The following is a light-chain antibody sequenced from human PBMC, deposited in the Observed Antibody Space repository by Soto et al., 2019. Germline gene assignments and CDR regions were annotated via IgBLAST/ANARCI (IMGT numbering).Light chain of an antibody. Sequence: EIVLTQSPGTLSLSPGERATLSCRASQSFTSSYLAWYQQKPGQGPRLLIHGASSRATGIPDRFSGSGSGTDFTLTISRLESEDFAVYYCQQYGSSPWTFGQGTKVDIK. CDR3: QQYGSSPWT. CDR1: QSFTSSY. V-gene: IGKV3-20*01. CDR2: GAS. J-gene: IGKJ1*01.